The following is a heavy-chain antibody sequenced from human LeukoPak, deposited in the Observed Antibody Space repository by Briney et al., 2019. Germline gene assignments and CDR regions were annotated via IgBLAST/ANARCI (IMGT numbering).Heavy chain of an antibody. CDR3: ARVRSGSIDY. CDR1: GGSISSGDYY. V-gene: IGHV4-61*08. J-gene: IGHJ4*02. CDR2: IYYSGST. Sequence: SETLSLTCTVSGGSISSGDYYWSWIRQPPGKGLEWNGYIYYSGSTNYNPSLKSRVTISVDTSKNQFSLKLSSVTAADTAVYYCARVRSGSIDYWGQGTLVTVSS. D-gene: IGHD1-26*01.